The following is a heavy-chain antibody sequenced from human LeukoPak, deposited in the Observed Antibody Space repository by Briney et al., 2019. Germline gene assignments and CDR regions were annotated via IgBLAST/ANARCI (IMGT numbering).Heavy chain of an antibody. V-gene: IGHV3-53*01. J-gene: IGHJ4*02. CDR2: IYSGGST. CDR3: ARWQLAPGFDY. D-gene: IGHD6-13*01. CDR1: GFTVSSNY. Sequence: GGSLRLSCAASGFTVSSNYMSWVRQAPGKRLEWVSVIYSGGSTYYADSVKGRFTISRDNSKNTLYLQMNSLRAEDTAVYYCARWQLAPGFDYWGQGTLVTVSS.